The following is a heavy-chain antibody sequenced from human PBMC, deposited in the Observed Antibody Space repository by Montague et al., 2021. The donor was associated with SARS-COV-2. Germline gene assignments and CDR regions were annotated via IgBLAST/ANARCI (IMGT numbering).Heavy chain of an antibody. CDR3: ANLRRTQLLYGTLYYGMDV. Sequence: SETLSLTCTVSGGSISSYYWSWIRQPPGRGLQWIGYISYGGSTNYNPSLKSRVTISVDTSKNHLPLRLSSVTAADTAVYYCANLRRTQLLYGTLYYGMDVWGQGTTVTVSS. D-gene: IGHD2-2*02. CDR1: GGSISSYY. J-gene: IGHJ6*02. CDR2: ISYGGST. V-gene: IGHV4-59*01.